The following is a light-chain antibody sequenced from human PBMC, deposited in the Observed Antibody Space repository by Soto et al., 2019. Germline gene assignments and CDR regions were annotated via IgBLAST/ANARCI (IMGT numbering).Light chain of an antibody. V-gene: IGKV1-5*03. Sequence: DIPMTQSPSTLSASVGDRVTITCRASQSISIWLAWYQQKPGKAPNLLIYKTSILESGVPSRFSGSGSGTEFTLSISSLQPDDFATYYCQHYNDYSWTFGQGTKVVIK. J-gene: IGKJ1*01. CDR2: KTS. CDR3: QHYNDYSWT. CDR1: QSISIW.